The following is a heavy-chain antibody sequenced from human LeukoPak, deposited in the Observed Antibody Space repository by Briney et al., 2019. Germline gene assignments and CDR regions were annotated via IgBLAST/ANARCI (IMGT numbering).Heavy chain of an antibody. CDR3: GRDFGLTGTKRSFDI. D-gene: IGHD1-7*01. CDR2: IGIDSGNT. V-gene: IGHV3-48*04. CDR1: GFTFSDYS. J-gene: IGHJ3*02. Sequence: GGSLRLSCAASGFTFSDYSMNWVRQAPGKGLEWISYIGIDSGNTNYADSVKGRFTISGDNAKNSLDLQMNSLRAEDTAVYYCGRDFGLTGTKRSFDIWGQGTMVTVSS.